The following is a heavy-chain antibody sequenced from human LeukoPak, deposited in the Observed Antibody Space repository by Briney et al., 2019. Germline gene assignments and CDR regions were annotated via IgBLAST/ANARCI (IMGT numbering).Heavy chain of an antibody. CDR3: AKDNRRHYTSGPNPDSLH. CDR2: ISWNSGSI. V-gene: IGHV3-9*01. CDR1: GFIFNNYA. D-gene: IGHD6-19*01. J-gene: IGHJ4*02. Sequence: GGSLRLSCVGSGFIFNNYAMHWVRQPPGKGLEWVSGISWNSGSIDYADSVKGRFTISRDNAKNSLYLQMNSLRVEDTAFYYCAKDNRRHYTSGPNPDSLHWGQGALVTVSS.